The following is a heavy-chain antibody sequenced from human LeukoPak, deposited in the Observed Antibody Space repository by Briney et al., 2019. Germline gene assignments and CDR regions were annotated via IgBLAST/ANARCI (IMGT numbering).Heavy chain of an antibody. Sequence: GGSLRLSCAASGFTFSNYWMSLVRQAPGKGLEWVANIKPDDSEIYYVDSVKGRFTISRDNAKDSLYLQMNSLRAEDTAVYYCAELGITMIGGVWGKGTTVTISS. CDR1: GFTFSNYW. D-gene: IGHD3-10*02. CDR2: IKPDDSEI. CDR3: AELGITMIGGV. V-gene: IGHV3-7*01. J-gene: IGHJ6*04.